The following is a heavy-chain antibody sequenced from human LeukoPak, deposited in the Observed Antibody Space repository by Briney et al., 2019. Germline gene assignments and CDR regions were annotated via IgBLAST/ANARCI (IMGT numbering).Heavy chain of an antibody. CDR2: IYHSGST. V-gene: IGHV4-4*02. Sequence: KPSETLSLTCAVSSGSISSSNWWSWVRQPPGKGLEWIGEIYHSGSTNYNPSLKGRVTISVDKSKNQFSLKLSSVTAADTAVYYCAREDYCGGGSCYSGYFQHWGQGTLVTVSS. J-gene: IGHJ1*01. CDR1: SGSISSSNW. CDR3: AREDYCGGGSCYSGYFQH. D-gene: IGHD2-15*01.